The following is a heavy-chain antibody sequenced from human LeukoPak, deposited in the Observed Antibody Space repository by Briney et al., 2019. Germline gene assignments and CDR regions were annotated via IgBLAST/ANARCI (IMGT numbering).Heavy chain of an antibody. V-gene: IGHV4-39*01. CDR2: ISYTGNT. CDR3: ARQDSSGYYDYYFDY. Sequence: SETLSLTCTVSGGSIISSSYSWGWIRQPPGKGLEWIGTISYTGNTYYNPSLKSRVTISVDTSKNQFSLKLSSVTAADTTVYYCARQDSSGYYDYYFDYWGQGTLVTVSS. D-gene: IGHD3-22*01. CDR1: GGSIISSSYS. J-gene: IGHJ4*02.